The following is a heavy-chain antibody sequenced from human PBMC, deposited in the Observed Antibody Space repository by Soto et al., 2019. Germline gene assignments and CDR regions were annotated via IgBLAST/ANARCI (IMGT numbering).Heavy chain of an antibody. V-gene: IGHV1-18*01. CDR3: ARDESGSYYNVGWFDP. J-gene: IGHJ5*02. CDR1: GFTFSSYC. CDR2: ISAYNGNT. Sequence: ASVKVSCKASGFTFSSYCISWVRQAPGQGLEWMGWISAYNGNTNYAQKLQGRVTMTTDTSTSTAYMELRSLRSDDTAVFYCARDESGSYYNVGWFDPWGQGTLVTVSS. D-gene: IGHD3-10*01.